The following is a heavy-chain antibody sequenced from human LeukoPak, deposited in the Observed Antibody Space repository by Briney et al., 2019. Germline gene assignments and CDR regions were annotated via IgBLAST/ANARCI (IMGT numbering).Heavy chain of an antibody. D-gene: IGHD3-10*01. CDR3: ARPYGSGSYYRKDAFDI. CDR2: ISAYNGNT. CDR1: GYMFTSYG. Sequence: ASVKVSCKASGYMFTSYGISWVRQAPGQGLEWMGWISAYNGNTNYAQKLQGRVTMTTDTSTSTAYMELRSLRSDDTAVYYCARPYGSGSYYRKDAFDIWGQGTMVTVSS. J-gene: IGHJ3*02. V-gene: IGHV1-18*01.